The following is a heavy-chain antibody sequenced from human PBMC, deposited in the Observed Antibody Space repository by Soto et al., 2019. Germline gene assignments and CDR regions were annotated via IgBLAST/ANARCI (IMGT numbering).Heavy chain of an antibody. J-gene: IGHJ4*02. CDR2: VYDGGST. CDR3: AGEVALATFGVV. V-gene: IGHV4-59*01. CDR1: GDSIRSYY. D-gene: IGHD3-3*01. Sequence: QVQLQESGPGLVKSSETLSLTCTVSGDSIRSYYWTWIRQHPGRGLEWIRHVYDGGSTKDNPSLKSRVTTSLDTSKNQFSLRLTSMTAADTAVYYCAGEVALATFGVVWGQGTRVTVSS.